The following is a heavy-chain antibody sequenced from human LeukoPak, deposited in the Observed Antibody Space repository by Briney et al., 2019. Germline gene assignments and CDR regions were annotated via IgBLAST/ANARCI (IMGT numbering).Heavy chain of an antibody. J-gene: IGHJ4*02. Sequence: ASVKVSCKASGYTITNNYMHWVRQAPGQGLEWMGWINPNSGDTNYAQKFQGRVTMTRDTSISTAYMELSRLRSDDTAVYYCARVRYRLAETYIDYWGQGTLVTVSS. V-gene: IGHV1-2*02. D-gene: IGHD3-16*01. CDR1: GYTITNNY. CDR2: INPNSGDT. CDR3: ARVRYRLAETYIDY.